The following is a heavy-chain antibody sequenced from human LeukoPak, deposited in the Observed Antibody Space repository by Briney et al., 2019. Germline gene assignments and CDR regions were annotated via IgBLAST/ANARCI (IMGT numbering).Heavy chain of an antibody. V-gene: IGHV1-2*02. CDR3: ARAKELSPESDY. CDR2: INPHSGGT. D-gene: IGHD1-26*01. J-gene: IGHJ4*02. Sequence: ASVKVSCKASGYTFTEYYMHWVRQAPGQGLEWMGWINPHSGGTNYAQKFQGRVTMTRDTSISTAYMELSRLRSDDTAVYYCARAKELSPESDYWGQGTLVTVSS. CDR1: GYTFTEYY.